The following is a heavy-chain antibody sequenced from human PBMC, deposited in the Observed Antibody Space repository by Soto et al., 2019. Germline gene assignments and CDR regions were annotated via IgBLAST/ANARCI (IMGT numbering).Heavy chain of an antibody. Sequence: EVQLVESGGGLVQPGGSLRLSCAASGFSFSNYAMDWVRQAPGKGLEWVSYISGSSSNIRYADSVKGRFTISRDNAKRIVYLQRNSLRADVAAGYYCARDPSRGSDWARYLDLWGRGTLVTVSS. CDR2: ISGSSSNI. J-gene: IGHJ2*01. V-gene: IGHV3-48*01. D-gene: IGHD1-26*01. CDR1: GFSFSNYA. CDR3: ARDPSRGSDWARYLDL.